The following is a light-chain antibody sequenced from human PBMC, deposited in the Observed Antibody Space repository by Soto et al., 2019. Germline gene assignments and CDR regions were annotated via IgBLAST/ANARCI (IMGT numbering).Light chain of an antibody. CDR1: QGISNY. J-gene: IGKJ1*01. CDR3: QKYNSAPST. V-gene: IGKV1-27*01. CDR2: AAS. Sequence: DIQMTQSPSSLSASVGDRVTITCRASQGISNYLAWYQQKPGKVPKLLIYAASTLQSGVPSRFSGSGYGTDFTLTISSLQPEYVATYYCQKYNSAPSTFGQGTKVEIK.